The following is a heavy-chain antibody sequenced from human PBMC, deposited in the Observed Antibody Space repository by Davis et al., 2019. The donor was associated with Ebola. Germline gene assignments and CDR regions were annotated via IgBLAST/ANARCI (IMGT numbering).Heavy chain of an antibody. CDR1: GYTLTELS. J-gene: IGHJ4*02. CDR2: SDPEDGEA. D-gene: IGHD2-8*01. V-gene: IGHV1-24*01. Sequence: AASVKVSCKVSGYTLTELSIRWVRQAPGKGLEWMGGSDPEDGEAIYSQKFQGRVTMTEDTSTDTAYMELSNLRSEDTAVYYCASEYGDYWGQGTLVTVSS. CDR3: ASEYGDY.